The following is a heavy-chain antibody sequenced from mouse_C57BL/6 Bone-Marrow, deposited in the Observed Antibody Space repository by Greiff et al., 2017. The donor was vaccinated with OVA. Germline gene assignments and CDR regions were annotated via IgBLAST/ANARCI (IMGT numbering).Heavy chain of an antibody. CDR3: TTDWDDWYFDV. V-gene: IGHV14-4*01. CDR2: IDPENGDT. J-gene: IGHJ1*03. D-gene: IGHD4-1*01. Sequence: EVKLVESGAELVRPGASVKLSCTASGFNIKDDYMHWVKQRPEQGLEWIGWIDPENGDTEYASKFQGKATITADTSSNTAYLQLSSLTSEDTAVYYCTTDWDDWYFDVWGTGTTVTVSS. CDR1: GFNIKDDY.